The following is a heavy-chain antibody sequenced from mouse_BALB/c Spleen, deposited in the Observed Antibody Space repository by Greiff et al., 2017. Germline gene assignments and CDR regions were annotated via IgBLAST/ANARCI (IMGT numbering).Heavy chain of an antibody. Sequence: QVQLQQSGAELAKPGASVKMSCKASGYTFTSYWMHWVNQRPGQGLEWIGYINPSTGYTEYNQKFKDKATLTADKSSSTAYMQLSSLTSEDSAVYYCARNYGNYEAMDYWGQGTSVTVSS. CDR1: GYTFTSYW. V-gene: IGHV1-7*01. CDR3: ARNYGNYEAMDY. J-gene: IGHJ4*01. D-gene: IGHD2-1*01. CDR2: INPSTGYT.